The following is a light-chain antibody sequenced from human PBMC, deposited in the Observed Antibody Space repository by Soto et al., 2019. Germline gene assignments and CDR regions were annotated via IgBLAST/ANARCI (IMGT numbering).Light chain of an antibody. CDR2: ANT. V-gene: IGLV1-40*01. CDR3: QSYDSSLSGSV. CDR1: SSNIGAGYD. J-gene: IGLJ2*01. Sequence: QSVLTQPPSVFGAPGQRVTISCTGSSSNIGAGYDVHWYQQLPGAAPKLLIYANTNRPSGVPDRFSASKSGTSASLAITGLQAEDEADYHCQSYDSSLSGSVFGGGTKLTVL.